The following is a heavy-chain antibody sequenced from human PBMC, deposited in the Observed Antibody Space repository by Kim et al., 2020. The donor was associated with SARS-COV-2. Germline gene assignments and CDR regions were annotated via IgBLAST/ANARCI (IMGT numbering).Heavy chain of an antibody. Sequence: GGSLRLSCAASGFTFSSYAMSWVRQAPGKGLEWVSAISGSGGSTYYADSVKGRFTISRDNSKNTLYLQMNSLRAEDTAVYYCAKVTAAAAGPYDAFDIWGQGTMVTVSS. D-gene: IGHD6-13*01. CDR1: GFTFSSYA. CDR2: ISGSGGST. J-gene: IGHJ3*02. V-gene: IGHV3-23*01. CDR3: AKVTAAAAGPYDAFDI.